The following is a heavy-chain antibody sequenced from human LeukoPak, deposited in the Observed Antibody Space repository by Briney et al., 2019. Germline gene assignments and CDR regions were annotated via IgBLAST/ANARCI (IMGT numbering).Heavy chain of an antibody. CDR3: AKDVIYDSSGYSY. V-gene: IGHV3-48*01. CDR1: EFTFSSYS. J-gene: IGHJ4*02. CDR2: ITNSGNSK. D-gene: IGHD3-22*01. Sequence: GGSLRLSCAASEFTFSSYSMNWVRQAPGKGLEWVSYITNSGNSKSYADSVKGRFTISRDNTKNSLYLQMNGLRAEDTAVYYCAKDVIYDSSGYSYWGQGTLVTVSS.